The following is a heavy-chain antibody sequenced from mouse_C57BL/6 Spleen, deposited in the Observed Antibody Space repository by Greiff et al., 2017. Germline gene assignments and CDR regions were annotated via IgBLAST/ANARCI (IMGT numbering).Heavy chain of an antibody. CDR1: GYAFSSYW. CDR2: IYPGDGDT. J-gene: IGHJ1*03. D-gene: IGHD2-4*01. Sequence: VQLQQSGAELVKPGASVQISCKASGYAFSSYWMNWVKQRPGKGLEWIGQIYPGDGDTNYNGKFKGKATLTADNSSSTAYMQLSSLTSEDSAVYCCAREEYDYPWYCDVWGTGTTGTVSS. CDR3: AREEYDYPWYCDV. V-gene: IGHV1-80*01.